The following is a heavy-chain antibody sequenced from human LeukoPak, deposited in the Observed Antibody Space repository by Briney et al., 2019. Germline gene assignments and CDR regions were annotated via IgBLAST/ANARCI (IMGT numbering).Heavy chain of an antibody. CDR2: IKKDGSEK. CDR1: GFTFSSYW. J-gene: IGHJ4*02. D-gene: IGHD1-26*01. Sequence: GGSLRLSCAASGFTFSSYWMSWVRQAPGKGLEWVANIKKDGSEKYYVDSVNGRFTISRDNAKTSLYLQMNSLRAEDTAVYYCARGGFYRYSGTSGDYWGQGSQVTVSS. V-gene: IGHV3-7*01. CDR3: ARGGFYRYSGTSGDY.